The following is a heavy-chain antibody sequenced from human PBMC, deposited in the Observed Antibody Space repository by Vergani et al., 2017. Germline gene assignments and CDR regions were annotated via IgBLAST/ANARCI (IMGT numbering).Heavy chain of an antibody. CDR3: ASQDDHNGNPGAFDI. CDR1: GGSISSGSYY. V-gene: IGHV4-61*02. Sequence: QVQLQESGPGLVKPSQTLSLTCTVSGGSISSGSYYWSWIRQPAGKGLEWIGRIYTSGSTNYNPSLKSRVTMSVDTSKNQFSLKLSSVTAADTAVYYCASQDDHNGNPGAFDIWGQGTKVTVSS. J-gene: IGHJ3*02. CDR2: IYTSGST. D-gene: IGHD4-23*01.